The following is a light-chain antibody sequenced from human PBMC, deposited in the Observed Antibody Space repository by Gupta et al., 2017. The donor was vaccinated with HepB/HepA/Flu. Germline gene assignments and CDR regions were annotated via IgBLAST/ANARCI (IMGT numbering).Light chain of an antibody. J-gene: IGKJ3*01. CDR2: GAS. CDR1: QSVSSSY. Sequence: ELVFTQSPGTLSLSPGERATLPCRASQSVSSSYLAWYQQKPGQAPRLLIYGASSRATGIPDRFSGSGSGTDFTLTISRLEPEDFAVYYCQQYGSSPRTFGPGTKVDIK. V-gene: IGKV3-20*01. CDR3: QQYGSSPRT.